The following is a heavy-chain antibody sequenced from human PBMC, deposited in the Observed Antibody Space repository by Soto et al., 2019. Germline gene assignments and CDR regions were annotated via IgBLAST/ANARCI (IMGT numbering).Heavy chain of an antibody. CDR2: ISYDGSNK. V-gene: IGHV3-30-3*01. CDR1: GFTFSSYA. D-gene: IGHD2-2*02. J-gene: IGHJ6*02. Sequence: QVQLVESGGGVVQPGRSLRLSCAASGFTFSSYAMHWVRQAPGKGLEWVAVISYDGSNKYYADSVKGRFTISRDNSKNTLYLQMNSLRAEDTAVYYCAGEGDYCSSTSCYTYYYYGMDVWGQGTTVTVSS. CDR3: AGEGDYCSSTSCYTYYYYGMDV.